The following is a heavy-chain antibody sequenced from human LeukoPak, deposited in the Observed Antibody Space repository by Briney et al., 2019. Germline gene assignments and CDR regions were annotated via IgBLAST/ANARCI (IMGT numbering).Heavy chain of an antibody. J-gene: IGHJ5*02. D-gene: IGHD6-19*01. CDR1: GGTFSSYA. V-gene: IGHV1-69*13. Sequence: ASVKVSCKASGGTFSSYAVSWVRQAPGQGLEWMGGIIPIFGTANYAQKFQGRVTITADESTSTAYMELSSLRSEDTAVYYCAREGGEAVDRSWFDPWGQGTLVTVSS. CDR2: IIPIFGTA. CDR3: AREGGEAVDRSWFDP.